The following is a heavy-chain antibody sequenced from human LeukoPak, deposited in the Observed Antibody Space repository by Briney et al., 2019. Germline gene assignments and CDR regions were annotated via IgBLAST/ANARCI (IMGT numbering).Heavy chain of an antibody. CDR1: GGSFNGYY. V-gene: IGHV4-34*01. J-gene: IGHJ4*02. CDR3: ARGALYSGYDLASYYFDY. D-gene: IGHD5-12*01. CDR2: INHSGST. Sequence: PSETLSLTCAVYGGSFNGYYWSWIRQPPGKGLEWIGEINHSGSTNYNPSLKSRVTISVDTSKNQFPLKLSSVTAADTAVYYCARGALYSGYDLASYYFDYWGQGTLVTVSS.